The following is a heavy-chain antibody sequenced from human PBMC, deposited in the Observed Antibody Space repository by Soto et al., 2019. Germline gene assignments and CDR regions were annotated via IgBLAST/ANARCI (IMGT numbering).Heavy chain of an antibody. V-gene: IGHV1-2*04. Sequence: ASVKVSCKASGYTFTGHYMHWVRQAPGQGLEWMGWINPNSGGTNYAQKFQGWVTMTRDTSISTAYMELSRLRSDDTAVYYCARERTNCGGGSCYSPFYYYYGMDVWG. CDR2: INPNSGGT. D-gene: IGHD2-15*01. CDR3: ARERTNCGGGSCYSPFYYYYGMDV. CDR1: GYTFTGHY. J-gene: IGHJ6*02.